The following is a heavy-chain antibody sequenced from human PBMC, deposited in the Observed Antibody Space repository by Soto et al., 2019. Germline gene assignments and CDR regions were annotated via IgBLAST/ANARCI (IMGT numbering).Heavy chain of an antibody. J-gene: IGHJ4*02. Sequence: QVQLQESGPGLVKPSETLSLTCTVSGGSISSYYWSWIRQPPGKGLEWIGYIYFRGGTNYNPSLKSRVTISVESSKNQFSLKLSSVTAADTAVYYCARESRSWYGSIWDYWGQGTLVTVSS. CDR2: IYFRGGT. D-gene: IGHD6-13*01. CDR3: ARESRSWYGSIWDY. CDR1: GGSISSYY. V-gene: IGHV4-59*12.